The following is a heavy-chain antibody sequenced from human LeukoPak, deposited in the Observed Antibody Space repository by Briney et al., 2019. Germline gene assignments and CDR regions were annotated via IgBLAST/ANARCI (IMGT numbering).Heavy chain of an antibody. J-gene: IGHJ2*01. CDR2: INHSGST. Sequence: SETLSLTCAVYGGSFSGYYWSWIRQPPGKGLEWIGEINHSGSTNYNPSLKSRVTISVDTSKNQFSLKLSSVTAADTAVYYCARRRDGYNRRHWYFDLWGRGTLVTVSS. CDR3: ARRRDGYNRRHWYFDL. V-gene: IGHV4-34*01. CDR1: GGSFSGYY. D-gene: IGHD5-24*01.